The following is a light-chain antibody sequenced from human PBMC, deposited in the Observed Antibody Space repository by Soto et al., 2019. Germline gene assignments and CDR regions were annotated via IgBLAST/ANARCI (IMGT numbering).Light chain of an antibody. V-gene: IGKV3-20*01. CDR2: GAS. J-gene: IGKJ1*01. Sequence: EIVFTQSPGTLSLSPGERATLSCRASQSVGSSYLAWYQQKPGQAPRLLIYGASSRATGIPDRFSGSGSGTDFTLTISRLEPEDFAVYYCQQYGSSPQTFGQGTKVDIK. CDR3: QQYGSSPQT. CDR1: QSVGSSY.